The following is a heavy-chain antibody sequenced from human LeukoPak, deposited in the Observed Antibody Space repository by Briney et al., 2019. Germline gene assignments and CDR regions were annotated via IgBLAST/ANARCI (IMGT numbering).Heavy chain of an antibody. D-gene: IGHD3-16*01. CDR1: GDSMNNYY. CDR2: IYISGNT. J-gene: IGHJ4*02. Sequence: SETLSLTCTVSGDSMNNYYWTWMRQPAGKGLEWIGRIYISGNTMYNPPLQSRVTMSLDTSKNHFSLKLRSVTAADTAVYFCARGGVLHTYFDYWGQGTLVSVSS. CDR3: ARGGVLHTYFDY. V-gene: IGHV4-4*07.